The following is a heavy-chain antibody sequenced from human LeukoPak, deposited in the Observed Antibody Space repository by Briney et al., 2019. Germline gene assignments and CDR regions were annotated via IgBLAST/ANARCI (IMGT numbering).Heavy chain of an antibody. D-gene: IGHD2-2*01. CDR3: ARHLGYCSSTSCYAGDYYYGMDV. V-gene: IGHV5-51*01. CDR2: IYPGDSDT. CDR1: GYSFTSYW. J-gene: IGHJ6*02. Sequence: GASLKISCKGSGYSFTSYWIGWVRQMPGKGLEWMGIIYPGDSDTRYSPSFQGQVTISADKSISTAYLQWSSLKASDTAMYYCARHLGYCSSTSCYAGDYYYGMDVWGQGTTVTVSS.